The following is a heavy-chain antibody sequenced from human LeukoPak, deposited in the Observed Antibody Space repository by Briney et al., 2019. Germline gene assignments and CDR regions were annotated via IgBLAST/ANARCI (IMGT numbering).Heavy chain of an antibody. J-gene: IGHJ6*02. CDR2: MNPNSGNT. CDR3: AREVSSGWLDHYYYGMDV. Sequence: ASVKVSCKASGYTFTSYDINWVRQATGQGLEWMGWMNPNSGNTGYAQKFQGRVTMTRNTSISTAHMELSSLRSEDTAVYYCAREVSSGWLDHYYYGMDVWGQGTTVTVSS. D-gene: IGHD6-19*01. CDR1: GYTFTSYD. V-gene: IGHV1-8*01.